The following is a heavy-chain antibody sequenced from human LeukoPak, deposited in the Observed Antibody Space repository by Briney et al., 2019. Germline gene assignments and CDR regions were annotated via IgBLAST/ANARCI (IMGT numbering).Heavy chain of an antibody. CDR3: ARGSGYSYGYAYFDY. J-gene: IGHJ4*02. Sequence: AGSLRLSCAASGFSVSSNYMSWVRHPPGKGLGWVSFIYSGGSTYYADSSKGRFTISRDNSNNTLYPQMNSQRAEDTAVYHCARGSGYSYGYAYFDYWGQGTLVTVSS. CDR2: IYSGGST. D-gene: IGHD5-18*01. CDR1: GFSVSSNY. V-gene: IGHV3-53*01.